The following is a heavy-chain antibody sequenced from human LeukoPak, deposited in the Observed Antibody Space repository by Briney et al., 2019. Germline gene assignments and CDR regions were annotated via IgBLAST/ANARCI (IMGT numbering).Heavy chain of an antibody. Sequence: GGSVKVSCKASGYTFTSYDINWVRQATGQGLEWMGWMNPNSGNTGYAQKFQGRVTMTRNTSISTAYMELSSLRSEDTAVYYCARTISSSENWFDPWGQGTLVTVSS. D-gene: IGHD6-6*01. V-gene: IGHV1-8*01. CDR2: MNPNSGNT. CDR3: ARTISSSENWFDP. J-gene: IGHJ5*02. CDR1: GYTFTSYD.